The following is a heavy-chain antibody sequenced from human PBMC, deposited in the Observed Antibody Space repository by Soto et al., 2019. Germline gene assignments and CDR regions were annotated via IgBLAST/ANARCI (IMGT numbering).Heavy chain of an antibody. J-gene: IGHJ4*02. CDR1: GFTFSSYA. CDR2: ISASGNT. Sequence: VQLLESGGGLVQPGGSLRLSFAASGFTFSSYAMSWVRQAPGEGLEWVSAISASGNTYYAGSVKGRFTISRDKSKDALYLQMNSLRVEDTAVYYCAKPQGYFDYWGQGTLVTVSS. CDR3: AKPQGYFDY. V-gene: IGHV3-23*01.